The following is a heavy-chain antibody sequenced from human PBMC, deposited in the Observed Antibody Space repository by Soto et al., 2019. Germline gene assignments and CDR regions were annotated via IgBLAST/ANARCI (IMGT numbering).Heavy chain of an antibody. Sequence: GSLRLSCAASGFTFSSYAMHWVRQAPGKGLEWVAVISYDGSNKYYADSVKGRFTISRDNSKNTLYLQMNSLRAEDTAVYYCARDYGYDFWSGYWPNYYYGMDVWGQGTTVTVSS. CDR2: ISYDGSNK. CDR1: GFTFSSYA. D-gene: IGHD3-3*01. J-gene: IGHJ6*02. CDR3: ARDYGYDFWSGYWPNYYYGMDV. V-gene: IGHV3-30-3*01.